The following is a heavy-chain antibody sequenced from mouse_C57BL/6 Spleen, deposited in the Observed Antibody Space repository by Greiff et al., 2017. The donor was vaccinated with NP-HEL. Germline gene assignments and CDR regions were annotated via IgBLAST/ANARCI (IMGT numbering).Heavy chain of an antibody. V-gene: IGHV1-42*01. CDR3: ARGYYYGDWYFDV. CDR2: INPSNGGT. CDR1: GYSFTGYY. D-gene: IGHD1-1*01. Sequence: EVQLQQSGPELVKPGASVKISCKASGYSFTGYYMNWVKQSPEKSLEWIGNINPSNGGTNYNEKFKSKATLTVDKSSSTAYMQLSSLTSEDSAVYYCARGYYYGDWYFDVWGTGTTVTVSS. J-gene: IGHJ1*03.